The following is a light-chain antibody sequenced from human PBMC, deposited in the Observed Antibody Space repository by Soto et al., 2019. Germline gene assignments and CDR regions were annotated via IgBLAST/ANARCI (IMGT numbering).Light chain of an antibody. CDR2: DNN. Sequence: QSVLTQSPSVSAAPGQKVTISCSGSSSNIGNNYVSWYQQLPGTAPKLLIYDNNKRPSGIPDRFSGSKSGTSGTLDITGLQTGDEADYYCATWDGSLPGEVFGGGTTVPVL. J-gene: IGLJ2*01. CDR3: ATWDGSLPGEV. V-gene: IGLV1-51*01. CDR1: SSNIGNNY.